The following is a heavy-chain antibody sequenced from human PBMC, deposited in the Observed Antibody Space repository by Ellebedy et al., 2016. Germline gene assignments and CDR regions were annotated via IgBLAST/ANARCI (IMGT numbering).Heavy chain of an antibody. CDR3: ARGNYGSGSRRNYYYYGMDV. V-gene: IGHV3-21*01. CDR1: GFTFSSYS. D-gene: IGHD3-10*01. CDR2: ISSSSYI. J-gene: IGHJ6*02. Sequence: GGSLRLXXAASGFTFSSYSMNWVRQAPGKGLEWVSSISSSSYIYYADSVKGRFTISRDNAKNSLYLQMNSLRAEDTAVYYCARGNYGSGSRRNYYYYGMDVWGQGTTVTVSS.